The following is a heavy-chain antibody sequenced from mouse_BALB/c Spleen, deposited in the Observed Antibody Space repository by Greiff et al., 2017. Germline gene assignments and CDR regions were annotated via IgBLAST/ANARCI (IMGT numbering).Heavy chain of an antibody. J-gene: IGHJ2*01. CDR2: INPSTGYT. V-gene: IGHV1-7*01. D-gene: IGHD1-2*01. CDR1: GYTFTSYW. CDR3: ATITTAYFDY. Sequence: QVQLQQSGAELAKPGASVKMSCKASGYTFTSYWMHWVKQRPGQGLEWIGYINPSTGYTEYNQKFKDKATLTAAKSSSTAYMQLSSLTSEDSAVYYCATITTAYFDYGGPGTTLTVSS.